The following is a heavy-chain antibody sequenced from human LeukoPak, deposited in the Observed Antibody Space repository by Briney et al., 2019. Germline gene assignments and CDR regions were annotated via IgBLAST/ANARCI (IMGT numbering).Heavy chain of an antibody. CDR3: ARADFWSGSTDY. CDR2: IYYSGST. Sequence: SETLSLTCTVSGGSISSYYWSWIRQPPGKGLEWIGYIYYSGSTNYNPSLKSRVTISVDTSKNQSSLKLSSVTAADTAVYYCARADFWSGSTDYWGQGTLVTVSS. J-gene: IGHJ4*02. CDR1: GGSISSYY. V-gene: IGHV4-59*01. D-gene: IGHD3-3*01.